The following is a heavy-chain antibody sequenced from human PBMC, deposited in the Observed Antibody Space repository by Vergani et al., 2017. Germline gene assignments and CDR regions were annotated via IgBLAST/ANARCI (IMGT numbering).Heavy chain of an antibody. Sequence: QVQLVQSGAEVKKPGASVKVSCKASGYTFTDYYIHWVRQAPGQGLEWMGIINPSGGSTSYAQKFQGRVTMTRDTSTSTVYMELSSLRSEDTAVYYCAREDKGNYGSGHVFDYWGQGTLVTVSS. D-gene: IGHD3-10*01. CDR1: GYTFTDYY. J-gene: IGHJ4*02. CDR3: AREDKGNYGSGHVFDY. CDR2: INPSGGST. V-gene: IGHV1-46*01.